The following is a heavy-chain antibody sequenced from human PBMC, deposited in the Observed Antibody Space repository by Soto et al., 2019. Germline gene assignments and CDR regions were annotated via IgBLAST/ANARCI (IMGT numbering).Heavy chain of an antibody. CDR2: IYYIGST. CDR1: GGSVSSGSYY. CDR3: ARAITIFGVVSEVGWFDP. J-gene: IGHJ5*02. Sequence: PSEPLSLTCTVSGGSVSSGSYYWSWIRQPPGKGFEWIGYIYYIGSTNYNPSLKSRVTISVDTSKNQFSLKLSSVTAADTAVYYCARAITIFGVVSEVGWFDPWGQGTLVTVSS. V-gene: IGHV4-61*01. D-gene: IGHD3-3*01.